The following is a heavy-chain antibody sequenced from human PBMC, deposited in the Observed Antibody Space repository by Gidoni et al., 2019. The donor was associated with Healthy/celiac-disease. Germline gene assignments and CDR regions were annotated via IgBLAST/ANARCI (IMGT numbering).Heavy chain of an antibody. D-gene: IGHD1-7*01. CDR1: GFSLSTSGVG. CDR2: IYWNDDK. Sequence: QITLKESGPTLVKPTQTLTLTCTFSGFSLSTSGVGVGWIRQPPGKALEWLALIYWNDDKRYSPSLKSRLTITKDTSKNQVVLTMTNMDPVDTATYYCAHRPGGWNYAWFDPWGQGTLVTVSS. CDR3: AHRPGGWNYAWFDP. J-gene: IGHJ5*02. V-gene: IGHV2-5*01.